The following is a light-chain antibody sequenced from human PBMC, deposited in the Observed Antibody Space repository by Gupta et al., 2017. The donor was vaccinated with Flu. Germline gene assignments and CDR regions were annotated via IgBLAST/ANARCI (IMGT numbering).Light chain of an antibody. J-gene: IGKJ3*01. CDR3: QHNNNLST. CDR1: QSFSSN. Sequence: EIVMTQSPATLSVSPGERATLSCRPSQSFSSNFEWYQQNPGQSPRLLIYGASNSAMGIPDRFSGSGYGKDFTLTSSSRQSEDFAVYYGQHNNNLSTFGHGTKVDIK. V-gene: IGKV3-15*01. CDR2: GAS.